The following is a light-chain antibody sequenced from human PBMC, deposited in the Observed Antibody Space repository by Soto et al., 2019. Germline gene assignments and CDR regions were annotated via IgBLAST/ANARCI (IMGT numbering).Light chain of an antibody. Sequence: EIVLTQSPATLSLSPGERATLSCRASQTISSYLAWYQQKPGQAPRLLIYDASNRAAGITARFSAFGSGTDFTLPISSLEPEDLAIYYCQQRTNWPLTFGGGTKVEIK. CDR2: DAS. J-gene: IGKJ4*01. CDR3: QQRTNWPLT. V-gene: IGKV3-11*01. CDR1: QTISSY.